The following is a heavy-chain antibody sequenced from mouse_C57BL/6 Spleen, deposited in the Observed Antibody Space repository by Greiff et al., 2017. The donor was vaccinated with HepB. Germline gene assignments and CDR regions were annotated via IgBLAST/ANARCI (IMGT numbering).Heavy chain of an antibody. V-gene: IGHV1-4*01. Sequence: VQLQQSGAELARPGASVKMSCKASGYTFTSYTMHWVKQRPGQGLEWIGYINPSSGYTKYNQKFKDKATLTADKSSCTAYMQLSSLTSEDSAVYYCEKEEELLRTPFAYWGQGTLVTGS. CDR3: EKEEELLRTPFAY. CDR1: GYTFTSYT. CDR2: INPSSGYT. D-gene: IGHD1-1*01. J-gene: IGHJ3*01.